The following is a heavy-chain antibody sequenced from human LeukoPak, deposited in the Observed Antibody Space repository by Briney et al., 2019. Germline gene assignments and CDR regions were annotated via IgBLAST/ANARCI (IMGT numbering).Heavy chain of an antibody. V-gene: IGHV3-7*01. Sequence: GGSLTLSCAASGFTFSDHWMTWVRQVPGKGLEWVADIKKDGSEKNEVDSAKGRFTISRDNAKNSLYLEMNSLRAEDTAVYYCARGPPYGARCDYLDYWGQGALVTVSS. CDR2: IKKDGSEK. J-gene: IGHJ4*02. D-gene: IGHD4/OR15-4a*01. CDR3: ARGPPYGARCDYLDY. CDR1: GFTFSDHW.